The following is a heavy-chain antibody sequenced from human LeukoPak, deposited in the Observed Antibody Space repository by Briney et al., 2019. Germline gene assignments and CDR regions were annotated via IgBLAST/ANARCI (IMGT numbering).Heavy chain of an antibody. D-gene: IGHD3-22*01. J-gene: IGHJ4*02. CDR3: AKAYTYYYDSSGYHFDY. Sequence: GRSLRLSCAASGFTFSSYAMHWVRQAPGKGLEWVAVISYDGSNKYYADSVKGRFTISRDNSKNTLYLQMNSLRAEDTAVYYCAKAYTYYYDSSGYHFDYWGQGTLVTVSS. V-gene: IGHV3-30-3*01. CDR1: GFTFSSYA. CDR2: ISYDGSNK.